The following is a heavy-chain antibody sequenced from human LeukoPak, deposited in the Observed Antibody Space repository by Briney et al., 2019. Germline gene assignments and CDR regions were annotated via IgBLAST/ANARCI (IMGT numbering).Heavy chain of an antibody. CDR1: GFTFSSYA. J-gene: IGHJ6*03. CDR3: AARYSNYYYYYMDV. D-gene: IGHD3-9*01. V-gene: IGHV3-23*01. Sequence: PGASLRLSCAASGFTFSSYAMSWVRQAPGKGLELVSAISGSGGSTYYADSVKGRFTISRDNSKNTLYLQMNSLRAEDTAVYYGAARYSNYYYYYMDVWGKRTTVTVSS. CDR2: ISGSGGST.